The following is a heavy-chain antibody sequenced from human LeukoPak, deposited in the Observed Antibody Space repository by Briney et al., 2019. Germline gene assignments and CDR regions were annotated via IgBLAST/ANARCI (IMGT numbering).Heavy chain of an antibody. Sequence: PGGSLRLSCAVSGFTVSSNYMTWVRQAPGKGLEWVSVIYSGGSTYYADSLKGRFTISRDNSKNTVYLQMNSLRAEDTAVYYCARDLYGSGRYQRDYWGQGTLVTVSS. CDR2: IYSGGST. J-gene: IGHJ4*02. CDR3: ARDLYGSGRYQRDY. V-gene: IGHV3-66*01. D-gene: IGHD3-10*01. CDR1: GFTVSSNY.